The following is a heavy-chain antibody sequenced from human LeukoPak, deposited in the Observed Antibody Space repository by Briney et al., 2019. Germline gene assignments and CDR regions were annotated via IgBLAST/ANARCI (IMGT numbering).Heavy chain of an antibody. V-gene: IGHV3-9*01. CDR3: AKDIGSSGHGYFDL. CDR1: GFTFDDYA. J-gene: IGHJ2*01. Sequence: GGSLRLSCAASGFTFDDYAMHWVRQAPVKGLEWVSGISWNSGSIGYADSVKGRFTISRDNAKNSLYLQMNSLRAEDTALYYCAKDIGSSGHGYFDLWGRGTLATVSS. CDR2: ISWNSGSI. D-gene: IGHD6-19*01.